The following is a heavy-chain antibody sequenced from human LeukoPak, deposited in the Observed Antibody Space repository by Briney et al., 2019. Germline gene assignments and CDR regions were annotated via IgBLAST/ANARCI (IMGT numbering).Heavy chain of an antibody. D-gene: IGHD3-10*01. CDR1: GYTFTSYY. CDR2: INPSGGST. Sequence: ASVKVSCKASGYTFTSYYMHWVRQAPGQGLEWMGIINPSGGSTSYAQKFQGRVTMTRDTSTSTVYMELSSLRSEDTAVYYCARLRITMVRGVRLYPDYWGQGTLVTVSS. CDR3: ARLRITMVRGVRLYPDY. J-gene: IGHJ4*02. V-gene: IGHV1-46*01.